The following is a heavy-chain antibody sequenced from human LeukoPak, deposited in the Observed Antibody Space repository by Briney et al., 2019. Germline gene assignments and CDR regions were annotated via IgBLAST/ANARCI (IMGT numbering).Heavy chain of an antibody. V-gene: IGHV5-51*01. Sequence: GGSLQISCKGSGFSFNTYWIAWVRQMPGKGLEVMGIVYPGDSDTRYSPSFQGQVTISVDKSNSTAYLQWSSLQAPDTAIYYCARHFRVGDTQSNFDHWGQGTLVTVSS. J-gene: IGHJ4*02. CDR3: ARHFRVGDTQSNFDH. D-gene: IGHD1-26*01. CDR1: GFSFNTYW. CDR2: VYPGDSDT.